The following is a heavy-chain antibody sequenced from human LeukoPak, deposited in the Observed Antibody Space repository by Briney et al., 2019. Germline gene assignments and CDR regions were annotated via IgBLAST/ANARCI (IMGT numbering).Heavy chain of an antibody. CDR1: GFTFSYYN. D-gene: IGHD1-26*01. CDR2: ISSSSSHI. CDR3: VRAWGGGSYSDAFDI. Sequence: GGSLRLSCAASGFTFSYYNMNWVRQAPGKGLEWVSSISSSSSHIYYADSVKGRFTISRDNAKNSLYLQMSSLRVEDTAVFYCVRAWGGGSYSDAFDIWSQGTMVTVSS. J-gene: IGHJ3*02. V-gene: IGHV3-21*06.